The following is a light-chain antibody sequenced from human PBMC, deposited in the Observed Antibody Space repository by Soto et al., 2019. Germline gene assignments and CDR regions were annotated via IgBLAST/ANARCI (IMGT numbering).Light chain of an antibody. Sequence: EILMTQSPATLSVSPGERATLSCRASQSVSRNLAWYQQKPGQSPRLLIYNASPRATGFPARFSGTGSGTEFTLTISSLQSEDSAVYFCQQYDSWPFTFGGGTEVEIK. CDR1: QSVSRN. CDR2: NAS. CDR3: QQYDSWPFT. J-gene: IGKJ4*01. V-gene: IGKV3D-15*01.